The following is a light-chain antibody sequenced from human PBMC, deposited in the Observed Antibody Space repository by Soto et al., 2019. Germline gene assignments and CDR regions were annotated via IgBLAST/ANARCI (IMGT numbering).Light chain of an antibody. Sequence: DIQMTQSPSSLSASVADRVTISCRASQSIVGYLNWYQQTPGKAPKLLIYAASSLRSGVPSRFSGSGSGTDFNFTISSLQPEDFGTYYCQQSYSTPFTFGPGTQLDI. J-gene: IGKJ3*01. V-gene: IGKV1-39*01. CDR1: QSIVGY. CDR2: AAS. CDR3: QQSYSTPFT.